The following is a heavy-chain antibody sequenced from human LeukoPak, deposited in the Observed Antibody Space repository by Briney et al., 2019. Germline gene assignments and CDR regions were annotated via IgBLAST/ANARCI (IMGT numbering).Heavy chain of an antibody. J-gene: IGHJ4*02. CDR3: ATHQWGSYYDSSGYFDY. CDR1: GFTFSSYN. D-gene: IGHD3-22*01. CDR2: ISSSSSYT. Sequence: GGSLRLSCAASGFTFSSYNMNWVRQAPGKGLEWVSSISSSSSYTYFADSVKGRFTISRDNAKNSLFLQMNSLRAEDTAVYYCATHQWGSYYDSSGYFDYWGQGTLVTVSS. V-gene: IGHV3-21*01.